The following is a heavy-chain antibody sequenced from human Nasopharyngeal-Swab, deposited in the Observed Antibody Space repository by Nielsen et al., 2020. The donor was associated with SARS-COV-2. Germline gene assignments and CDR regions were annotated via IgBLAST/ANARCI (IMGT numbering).Heavy chain of an antibody. CDR3: AKDSTWFGELLSATAGMDV. Sequence: GESLKISCAASGFTFSSYGMHWVRQAPGKGLEWVAVISYDGSNKYYADSVKGRFTISRDNSKNTLCLQMNSLRAEDTAVYYCAKDSTWFGELLSATAGMDVWGQGTTVTVSS. J-gene: IGHJ6*02. D-gene: IGHD3-10*01. CDR2: ISYDGSNK. V-gene: IGHV3-30*18. CDR1: GFTFSSYG.